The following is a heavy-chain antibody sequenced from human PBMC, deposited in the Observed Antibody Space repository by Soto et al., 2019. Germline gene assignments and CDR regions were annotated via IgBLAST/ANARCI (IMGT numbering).Heavy chain of an antibody. Sequence: PSETLSLTCTVSGGSISSYYWSWIRQPPGKGLEWIGYIYYSGSTNYNPSLKSRVTISVDTSKNQFSLKLSSVTAADTAVYYCARGLPGKTTTDAFDIWGQGTMVTV. D-gene: IGHD1-1*01. CDR2: IYYSGST. CDR3: ARGLPGKTTTDAFDI. J-gene: IGHJ3*02. CDR1: GGSISSYY. V-gene: IGHV4-59*01.